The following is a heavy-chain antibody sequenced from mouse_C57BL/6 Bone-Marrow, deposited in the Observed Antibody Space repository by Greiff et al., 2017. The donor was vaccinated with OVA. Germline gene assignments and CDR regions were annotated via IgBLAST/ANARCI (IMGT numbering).Heavy chain of an antibody. J-gene: IGHJ2*01. CDR1: GYTFTSYW. V-gene: IGHV1-64*01. D-gene: IGHD1-1*01. CDR3: AGHYYGSGVFDY. CDR2: IHPNSGST. Sequence: VQLQQPGAELVKPGASVKLSCKASGYTFTSYWMHWVKQRPGLGLEWIGMIHPNSGSTNYNEKFKSKATLTVDKSSSTAYMQLSSLTSEDSAVYYCAGHYYGSGVFDYWGQGTTLTVSS.